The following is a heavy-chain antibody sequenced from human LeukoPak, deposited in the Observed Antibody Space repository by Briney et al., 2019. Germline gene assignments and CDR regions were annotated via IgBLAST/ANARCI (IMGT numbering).Heavy chain of an antibody. CDR1: GFTLNNAW. V-gene: IGHV3-15*01. J-gene: IGHJ4*02. CDR3: TTEQGNSTGFYHFDY. Sequence: GGSLRLSCAASGFTLNNAWMTWVRQAPGKGLEWVGRIKSNTDGGTTDYAAPVTGRFTVSRDDSKNTLYLQMNSLKTEDTAVYYCTTEQGNSTGFYHFDYWGQGTLVTVSS. D-gene: IGHD3-22*01. CDR2: IKSNTDGGTT.